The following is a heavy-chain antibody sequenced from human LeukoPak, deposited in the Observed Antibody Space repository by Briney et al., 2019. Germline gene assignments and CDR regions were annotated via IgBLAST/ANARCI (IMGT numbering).Heavy chain of an antibody. V-gene: IGHV3-21*01. D-gene: IGHD3-16*02. CDR1: GFTFSSYS. CDR2: ISSSSSYM. Sequence: GGSLRLSCAASGFTFSSYSMNWVRQAPGKGLEWVSSISSSSSYMYYADSVKGRFTISRDNAKNSLYLQMNSLRAEDMAVYYCASDYVWGSYRYGGSGYFDYWGQGTLVTVSS. J-gene: IGHJ4*02. CDR3: ASDYVWGSYRYGGSGYFDY.